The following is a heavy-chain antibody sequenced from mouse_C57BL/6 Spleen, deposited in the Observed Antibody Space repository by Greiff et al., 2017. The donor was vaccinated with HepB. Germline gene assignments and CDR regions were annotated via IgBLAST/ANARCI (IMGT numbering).Heavy chain of an antibody. CDR3: AREGTTEVYFDY. J-gene: IGHJ2*01. CDR1: GYAFSSSW. V-gene: IGHV1-82*01. D-gene: IGHD1-1*01. Sequence: VQLQESGPELVKPGASVKISCKASGYAFSSSWMNWVKQRPGKGLEWIGRIYPGDGDTNYNGKFKGKATLTADKSSSTAYMQLSSLTSEDSAVYFCAREGTTEVYFDYWGQGTTLTVSS. CDR2: IYPGDGDT.